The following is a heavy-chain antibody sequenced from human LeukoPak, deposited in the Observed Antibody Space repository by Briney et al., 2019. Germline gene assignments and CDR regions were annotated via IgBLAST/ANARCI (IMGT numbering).Heavy chain of an antibody. CDR1: GDTFTSYG. CDR3: AREGEGIAAAGTLLVYFDY. CDR2: IIPVFGTT. J-gene: IGHJ4*02. D-gene: IGHD6-13*01. Sequence: SVKVSCKASGDTFTSYGISWVRQAPGQGLEWLARIIPVFGTTNYARKFRGRVTVSTDDSTSAAFLELSSLTPEDTAVHYCAREGEGIAAAGTLLVYFDYWGQGTLVTVSS. V-gene: IGHV1-69*05.